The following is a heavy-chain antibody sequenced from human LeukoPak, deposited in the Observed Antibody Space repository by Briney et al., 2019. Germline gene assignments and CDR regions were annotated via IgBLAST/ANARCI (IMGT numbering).Heavy chain of an antibody. Sequence: GASVKVSCKASGGTFSSYAISWVRQAPGQGLEWMGGIIPIFGTANYAQKFQGRVTITADKSTSTAYMELSSLRSEDTAVYYCARVGITMVRGQFDYWGQGTLVTVSS. CDR1: GGTFSSYA. D-gene: IGHD3-10*01. CDR3: ARVGITMVRGQFDY. J-gene: IGHJ4*02. CDR2: IIPIFGTA. V-gene: IGHV1-69*06.